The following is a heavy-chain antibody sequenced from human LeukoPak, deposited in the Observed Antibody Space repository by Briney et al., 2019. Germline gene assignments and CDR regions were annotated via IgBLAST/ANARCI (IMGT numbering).Heavy chain of an antibody. Sequence: HPGGSLRLSCAASGFTFSSYSMNWVRQAPGKGLEWVSYISSSGSTIYYADSVKGRFTISRDNAKNSLYLQMNSLRAEDTAVYYCAELGITMIGGVWGKGTTVTIPS. D-gene: IGHD3-10*02. CDR2: ISSSGSTI. CDR1: GFTFSSYS. CDR3: AELGITMIGGV. V-gene: IGHV3-48*04. J-gene: IGHJ6*04.